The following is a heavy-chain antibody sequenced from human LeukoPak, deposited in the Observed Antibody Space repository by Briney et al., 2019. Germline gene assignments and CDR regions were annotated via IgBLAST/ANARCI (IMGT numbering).Heavy chain of an antibody. CDR1: RFTFRSYG. CDR3: AIDSNWAFDY. Sequence: GGSLRLSCAASRFTFRSYGMHWVRQAPGKGLEWVAFIRPDGSNKYYADSVKGRFTISRDNSKNTLYLQMNSLRAEDTAVYYCAIDSNWAFDYWGQGTLVTVSS. J-gene: IGHJ4*02. D-gene: IGHD7-27*01. V-gene: IGHV3-30*02. CDR2: IRPDGSNK.